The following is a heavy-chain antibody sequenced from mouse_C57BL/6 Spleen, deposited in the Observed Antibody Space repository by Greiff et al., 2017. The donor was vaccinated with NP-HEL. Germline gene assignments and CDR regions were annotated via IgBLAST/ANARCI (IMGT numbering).Heavy chain of an antibody. CDR1: GYTFTSYW. CDR3: ARSDYDYGQFAY. CDR2: IYPGSGST. J-gene: IGHJ3*01. V-gene: IGHV1-55*01. D-gene: IGHD2-4*01. Sequence: QVQLQQPGAELVKPGASVKMSCKASGYTFTSYWITWVKQRPGQGLEWIGDIYPGSGSTNYNEKFKSKATLTVDTSSSTAYMQLSSLTSEDSAVYYCARSDYDYGQFAYWGQGTLVTVSA.